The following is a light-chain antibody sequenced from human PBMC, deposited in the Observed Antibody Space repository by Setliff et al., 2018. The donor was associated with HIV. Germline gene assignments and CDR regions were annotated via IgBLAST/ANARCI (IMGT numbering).Light chain of an antibody. CDR1: QRVSSN. V-gene: IGKV3-15*01. J-gene: IGKJ4*01. Sequence: EIVMTQSPVTLSVSPGERATLSCRASQRVSSNLAWYQQKSGQAPRLLIYGISTRATGISDRFSGSGSGTEFTLTISSLQSEDFGVYYCQQYNNWPLTFGGGTKVDIK. CDR3: QQYNNWPLT. CDR2: GIS.